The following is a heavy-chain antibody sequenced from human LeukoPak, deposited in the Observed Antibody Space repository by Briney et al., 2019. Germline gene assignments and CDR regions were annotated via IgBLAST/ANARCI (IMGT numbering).Heavy chain of an antibody. CDR2: IFSGGST. Sequence: TGGSLRLSCAASGFIFSSNYMTWVSQAPGKGLEWVSVIFSGGSTYYADSVKGRVTISRDNSKNTLYLQMNNLRGEDTAVYYCARVGPTRSDFDYWGQGTLVTVSS. V-gene: IGHV3-53*01. D-gene: IGHD1-26*01. CDR3: ARVGPTRSDFDY. CDR1: GFIFSSNY. J-gene: IGHJ4*02.